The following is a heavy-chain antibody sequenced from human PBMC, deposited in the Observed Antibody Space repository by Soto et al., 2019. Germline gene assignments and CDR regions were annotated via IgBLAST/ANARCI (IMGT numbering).Heavy chain of an antibody. V-gene: IGHV3-21*01. CDR3: ARESEDLTSNFDY. Sequence: GGSLRLSCAASGFTFTRYSMNWVRQAPGKGLEWVSSISSTTNYIYYADSMKGRFTVSRDNAKNSVYLEMNGLSAEDAAVYYCARESEDLTSNFDYWGQGTLVTVSS. J-gene: IGHJ4*02. CDR2: ISSTTNYI. CDR1: GFTFTRYS.